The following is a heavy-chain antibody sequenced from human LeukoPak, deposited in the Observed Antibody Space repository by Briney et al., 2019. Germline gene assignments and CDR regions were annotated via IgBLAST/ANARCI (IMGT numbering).Heavy chain of an antibody. D-gene: IGHD6-13*01. V-gene: IGHV4-34*01. CDR3: ARGEAAAGPMDYMDV. CDR1: GGSFSGYY. CDR2: VNHSGST. Sequence: PSETLSLTCAVYGGSFSGYYWSWIRQPPGKGLEWIGEVNHSGSTNYNPSLESRVTMSVDTSKNQFSLKLSSVAAADTAVYYCARGEAAAGPMDYMDVWDTGATVTVSS. J-gene: IGHJ6*03.